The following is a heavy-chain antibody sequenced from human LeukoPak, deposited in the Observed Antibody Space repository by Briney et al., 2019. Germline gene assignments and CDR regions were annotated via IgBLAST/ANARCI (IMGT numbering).Heavy chain of an antibody. D-gene: IGHD3-22*01. CDR1: GGSISSSSYY. V-gene: IGHV4-39*01. Sequence: PSETLSLTCTVSGGSISSSSYYWGWIRQPPGKGLEWIVSIYYSGSTYYNPSLKSRVTISVNTSKNQFSLKLSSVTAADTAVYYCARRNSYYYDSSGYYPESTDAFDIWGQGTMVTVSS. CDR3: ARRNSYYYDSSGYYPESTDAFDI. J-gene: IGHJ3*02. CDR2: IYYSGST.